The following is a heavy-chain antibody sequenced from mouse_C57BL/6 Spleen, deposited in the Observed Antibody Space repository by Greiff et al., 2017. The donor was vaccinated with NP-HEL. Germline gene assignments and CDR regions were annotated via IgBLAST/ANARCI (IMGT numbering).Heavy chain of an antibody. CDR3: ARAPYDGYYLYFDY. CDR1: GFTFSDYY. D-gene: IGHD2-3*01. J-gene: IGHJ2*01. V-gene: IGHV5-16*01. CDR2: ITYDGSST. Sequence: EVQLVESEGGLVQPGSSMKLSCTASGFTFSDYYMAWVRQVPEKGLEWVANITYDGSSTYYLDSLKSRFIISRDNATNILYLQMSSLKSEDTATDYWARAPYDGYYLYFDYWGQGTTLTVSS.